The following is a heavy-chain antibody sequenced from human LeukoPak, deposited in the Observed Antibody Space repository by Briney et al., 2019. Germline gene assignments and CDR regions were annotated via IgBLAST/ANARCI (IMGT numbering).Heavy chain of an antibody. CDR1: GYSISTGYY. Sequence: SETLSLTCTVSGYSISTGYYWGWIRQPPGKGLEWIGNIYYSGSTYYSPSLKSRVTISIDTSTNHFSLKLSSVTAADTAVYFCARERRDGYRRFDYWGQGTLVTVSS. CDR3: ARERRDGYRRFDY. J-gene: IGHJ4*02. V-gene: IGHV4-38-2*02. D-gene: IGHD5-24*01. CDR2: IYYSGST.